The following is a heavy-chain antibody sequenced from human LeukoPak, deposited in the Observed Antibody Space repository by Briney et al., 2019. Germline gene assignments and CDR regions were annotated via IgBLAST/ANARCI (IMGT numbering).Heavy chain of an antibody. V-gene: IGHV4-59*01. D-gene: IGHD3-22*01. Sequence: NPSETLSLTCTVSGGSISSYYWSWIRQPPGKGLEWIGYIYYSGSTNYNPSLKSRVTISVDTSKNQFSLKLSSVTAADTAVYYCARGGAWYYYDSSGYYDAFDIWGQGTMVTVSS. CDR1: GGSISSYY. J-gene: IGHJ3*02. CDR3: ARGGAWYYYDSSGYYDAFDI. CDR2: IYYSGST.